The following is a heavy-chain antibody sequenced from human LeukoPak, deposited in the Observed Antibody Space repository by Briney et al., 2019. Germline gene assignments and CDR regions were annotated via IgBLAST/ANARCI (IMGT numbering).Heavy chain of an antibody. J-gene: IGHJ4*02. CDR2: ISPSSSSI. CDR1: GFTFSSHG. D-gene: IGHD6-13*01. V-gene: IGHV3-21*01. Sequence: GRSLRLSCAASGFTFSSHGIHWVRQAPGKGLEWVSCISPSSSSIYFADSVKGRFTISRDNAKNSLYLQMNSLRAEDTAVYYCARARSSSSWYSDYWGQGTLVTVSS. CDR3: ARARSSSSWYSDY.